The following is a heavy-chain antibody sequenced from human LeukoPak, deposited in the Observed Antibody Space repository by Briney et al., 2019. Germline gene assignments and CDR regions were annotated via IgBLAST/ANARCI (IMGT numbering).Heavy chain of an antibody. V-gene: IGHV3-53*05. CDR2: IYSGGST. J-gene: IGHJ4*02. D-gene: IGHD3-22*01. CDR1: GFTVSSNY. Sequence: GGSLRLSCAASGFTVSSNYMSWVRQAPGKGLEWVSVIYSGGSTYYADSVKGRFTISRDNSKNTLHLQMNSLRAEDTAVYYCARGRLRSDYYDSSGYYYALDYWGQGTLVTVSS. CDR3: ARGRLRSDYYDSSGYYYALDY.